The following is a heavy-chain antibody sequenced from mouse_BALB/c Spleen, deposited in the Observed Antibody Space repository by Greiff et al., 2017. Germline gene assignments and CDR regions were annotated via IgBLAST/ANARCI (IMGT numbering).Heavy chain of an antibody. CDR1: GFTFSDYG. Sequence: DVMLVESGGGLVQPGGSRKLSCAASGFTFSDYGMAWVRQAPGKGPEWVAFISNLAYSIYYADTVTGRFTISRENAKNTLYLEMSSLRSEDTAMYYCARELGRDYYAMDYWGQGTSVTVSS. CDR3: ARELGRDYYAMDY. CDR2: ISNLAYSI. V-gene: IGHV5-15*02. D-gene: IGHD4-1*01. J-gene: IGHJ4*01.